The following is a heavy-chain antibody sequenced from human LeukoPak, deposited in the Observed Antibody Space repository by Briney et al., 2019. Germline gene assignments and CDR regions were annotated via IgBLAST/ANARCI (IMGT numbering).Heavy chain of an antibody. Sequence: PSETLSLTCAVYGGSFSGYYWSWIRQPPGKGLEWIGEINHSGSTNYNPSLKSRVTISVDTSKNRFSLKLSSVTAADTAVYYCARSSWVSGGELDYWGQGTLVTVSS. CDR3: ARSSWVSGGELDY. CDR2: INHSGST. D-gene: IGHD2-21*01. V-gene: IGHV4-34*01. CDR1: GGSFSGYY. J-gene: IGHJ4*02.